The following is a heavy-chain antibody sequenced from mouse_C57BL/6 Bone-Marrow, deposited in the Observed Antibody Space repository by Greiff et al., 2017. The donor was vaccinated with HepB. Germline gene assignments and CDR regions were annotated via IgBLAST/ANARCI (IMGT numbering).Heavy chain of an antibody. CDR2: ISSGSSTI. Sequence: EVKLMESGGGLVKPGGSLKLSCAASGFTFSDYGMHWVRQAPEKGLEWVAYISSGSSTIYYADTVKGRFTISRDNAKNTLFLQMTSLRSEETAMYYCARQTVYFDYWGQGTTLTVSS. V-gene: IGHV5-17*01. J-gene: IGHJ2*01. CDR1: GFTFSDYG. CDR3: ARQTVYFDY. D-gene: IGHD4-1*01.